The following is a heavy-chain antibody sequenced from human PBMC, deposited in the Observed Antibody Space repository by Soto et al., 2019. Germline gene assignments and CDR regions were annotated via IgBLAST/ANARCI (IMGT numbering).Heavy chain of an antibody. V-gene: IGHV4-59*01. D-gene: IGHD3-22*01. CDR2: IHNSGTT. CDR1: GDSISTTY. Sequence: QVQLQESGPGLVKPSETLSLTCTVSGDSISTTYWSWIRQPPGKGLEWIAYIHNSGTTSYNPTLRSRVTMSADTSKNQFSLRLSSVTAADTAIYYCARVKGDTGGYYSIWYYYGLDVWGPGTTVTVSS. J-gene: IGHJ6*02. CDR3: ARVKGDTGGYYSIWYYYGLDV.